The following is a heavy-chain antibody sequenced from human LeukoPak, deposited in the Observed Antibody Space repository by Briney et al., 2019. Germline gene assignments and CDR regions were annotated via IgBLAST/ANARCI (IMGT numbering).Heavy chain of an antibody. CDR1: GGTFSSYA. J-gene: IGHJ3*02. CDR3: ARGNRYTHFRIAVAGTSDAFDI. CDR2: IIPILGIA. D-gene: IGHD6-19*01. Sequence: ASVKVSCKASGGTFSSYAISWVRQAPGQGLEWMGRIIPILGIANYAQKFQGRVTITADKSTSTAYMELSSLRSEDTAVYYCARGNRYTHFRIAVAGTSDAFDIWGQGTMVTVSS. V-gene: IGHV1-69*04.